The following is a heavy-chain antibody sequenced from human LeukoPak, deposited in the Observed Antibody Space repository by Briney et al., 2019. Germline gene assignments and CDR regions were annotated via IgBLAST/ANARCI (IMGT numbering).Heavy chain of an antibody. D-gene: IGHD3-22*01. CDR1: GGSISSYY. CDR3: ARSNSSGYYPRPFDY. J-gene: IGHJ4*02. CDR2: IYYSGST. Sequence: PSETLSLTCTVSGGSISSYYWSWIRQPPGKGLEWIGYIYYSGSTNYNPSLKSRVTISVDTSKNQFSLKLSSVTAADTAVYYCARSNSSGYYPRPFDYWDQGTLVTVSS. V-gene: IGHV4-59*01.